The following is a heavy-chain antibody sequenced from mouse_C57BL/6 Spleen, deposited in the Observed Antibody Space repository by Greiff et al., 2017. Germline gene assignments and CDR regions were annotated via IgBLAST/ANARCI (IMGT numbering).Heavy chain of an antibody. Sequence: DVQLVESGGDLVKPGGSLKLSCAASGFTFSSYGMSWVRQTPDKRLEWVATISSGGSYTYYPDSVKGRFTISRDNAKNTLYLQMSSLKSEDTAMYYCASTLTTVVATNYAMDYWGQGTSVTVSS. CDR3: ASTLTTVVATNYAMDY. D-gene: IGHD1-1*01. V-gene: IGHV5-6*01. CDR2: ISSGGSYT. J-gene: IGHJ4*01. CDR1: GFTFSSYG.